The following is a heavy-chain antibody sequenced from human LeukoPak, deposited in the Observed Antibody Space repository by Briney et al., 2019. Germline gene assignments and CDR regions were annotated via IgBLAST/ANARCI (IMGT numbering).Heavy chain of an antibody. CDR2: MSYDGSNK. D-gene: IGHD3-16*01. V-gene: IGHV3-30*09. CDR1: GFTFSSYA. J-gene: IGHJ5*02. Sequence: PGGSLRLSCAASGFTFSSYAMHWVRQAPGKGLEWVAVMSYDGSNKYYADSVKGRFAISRDNSKNTLYLQMNSLRAEDTAVYYCAKDLASWGQGTLVTVSS. CDR3: AKDLAS.